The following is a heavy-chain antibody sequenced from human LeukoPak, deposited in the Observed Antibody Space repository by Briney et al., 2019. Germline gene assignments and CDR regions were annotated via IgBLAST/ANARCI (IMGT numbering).Heavy chain of an antibody. CDR2: ISYDGSNK. V-gene: IGHV3-30-3*01. D-gene: IGHD1-7*01. J-gene: IGHJ6*02. CDR3: AREVPGITGTAPDLHYYYGMDV. Sequence: GGSLRLSCAASGFTFSSYAMHWVRQAPGKGLEWVAVISYDGSNKYYADSVKGRFTISRDNSKNTLYLQMNSLRAEDTAVYYCAREVPGITGTAPDLHYYYGMDVWGQGTTVTVSS. CDR1: GFTFSSYA.